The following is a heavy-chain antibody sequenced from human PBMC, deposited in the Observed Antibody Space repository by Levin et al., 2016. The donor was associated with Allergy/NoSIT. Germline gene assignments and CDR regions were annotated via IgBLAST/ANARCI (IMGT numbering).Heavy chain of an antibody. D-gene: IGHD1/OR15-1a*01. J-gene: IGHJ6*02. V-gene: IGHV3-30*18. CDR2: ISYDGSNK. CDR3: AKGILEHHYGDYYYGMDV. Sequence: WIRQPPGKGLEWVAVISYDGSNKYYADSVKGRFTISRDNSKNTLYLQMNSLRAEDTAVYYCAKGILEHHYGDYYYGMDVWGQGTTVTVSS.